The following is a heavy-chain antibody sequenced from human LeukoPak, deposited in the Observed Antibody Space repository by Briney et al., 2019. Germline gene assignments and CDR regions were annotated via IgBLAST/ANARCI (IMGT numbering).Heavy chain of an antibody. CDR2: INSDGSST. CDR1: GFTFSNYW. D-gene: IGHD3-3*01. V-gene: IGHV3-74*01. Sequence: GGSLRLSCAASGFTFSNYWIHWVRQAPGKGLVWVSRINSDGSSTSYADSVNGRFTISRDNAKNTLYLQMNSLRAEDTAVYYCARGFTIFGVVNDAFDIWGQGTMVTVSS. CDR3: ARGFTIFGVVNDAFDI. J-gene: IGHJ3*02.